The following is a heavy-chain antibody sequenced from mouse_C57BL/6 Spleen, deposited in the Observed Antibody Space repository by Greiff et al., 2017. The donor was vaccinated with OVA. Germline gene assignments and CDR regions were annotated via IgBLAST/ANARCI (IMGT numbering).Heavy chain of an antibody. CDR1: GYTFTSYW. CDR3: ARLYYGSRGAMDY. D-gene: IGHD1-1*01. CDR2: IYPGSGST. Sequence: QVQLQQPGAELVKPGASVKMSCKASGYTFTSYWITWVKQRPGQGLEWIGDIYPGSGSTNYNEKFKSKATLTVDTSSSTAYMQLSSLTSEDSAVYYCARLYYGSRGAMDYWGQGTSVTVSS. J-gene: IGHJ4*01. V-gene: IGHV1-55*01.